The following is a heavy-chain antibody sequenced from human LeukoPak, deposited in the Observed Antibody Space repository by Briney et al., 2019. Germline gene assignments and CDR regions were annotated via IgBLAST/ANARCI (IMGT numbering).Heavy chain of an antibody. J-gene: IGHJ3*02. V-gene: IGHV5-51*01. D-gene: IGHD3-16*01. Sequence: GESLKISCKASGYSFTNYWIGWVRQMPGKGLEWMGIIYPGDSDTRYSPSFQGQVTISADKSISTAYLQWSSLKASDTAMYYCARQRLITHDAFDIWGQGTMVTVSS. CDR3: ARQRLITHDAFDI. CDR2: IYPGDSDT. CDR1: GYSFTNYW.